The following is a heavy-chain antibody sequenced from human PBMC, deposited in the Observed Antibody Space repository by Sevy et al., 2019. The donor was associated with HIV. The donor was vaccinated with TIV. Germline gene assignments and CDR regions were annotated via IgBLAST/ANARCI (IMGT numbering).Heavy chain of an antibody. J-gene: IGHJ4*02. Sequence: GGSLRLSCAISGFTVNDKYIIWVRQAPGKGLEWVSVIFSSGSTYYADSAKGRFTISRDNFKNPVDLQMTSVRAEDTAVYYCVSLFLSYRSGWSYFDYWGQGTLVTVSS. D-gene: IGHD6-19*01. CDR1: GFTVNDKY. V-gene: IGHV3-66*02. CDR2: IFSSGST. CDR3: VSLFLSYRSGWSYFDY.